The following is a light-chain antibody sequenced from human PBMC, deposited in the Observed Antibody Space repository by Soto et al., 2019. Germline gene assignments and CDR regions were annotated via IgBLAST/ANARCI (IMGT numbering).Light chain of an antibody. CDR1: QNVNTN. J-gene: IGKJ1*01. Sequence: EIVMTQSPATLSVSPGERATLSCRASQNVNTNLAWYQQRPGQAPRLLIYGASTRATGIPARFSGSGSGTEFTLTISSLQSEDCAVYYCQQYKNWPWTFGQGTKVDI. CDR3: QQYKNWPWT. V-gene: IGKV3-15*01. CDR2: GAS.